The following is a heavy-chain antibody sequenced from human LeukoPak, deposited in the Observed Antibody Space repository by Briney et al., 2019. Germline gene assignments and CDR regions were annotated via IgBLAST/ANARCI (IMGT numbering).Heavy chain of an antibody. CDR3: ARVAPAGVVLRGNYYYFYYMDV. V-gene: IGHV4-38-2*01. CDR2: IYHIGST. D-gene: IGHD3-3*01. J-gene: IGHJ6*03. CDR1: GYSISSDYY. Sequence: PPETLSLTCAVSGYSISSDYYRGWLRQPPGKGLEWIGSIYHIGSTYYNPSLRSRVTISVDTSKNQFSLKLSSVTAADTAVYYCARVAPAGVVLRGNYYYFYYMDVWGKGTTVTVSS.